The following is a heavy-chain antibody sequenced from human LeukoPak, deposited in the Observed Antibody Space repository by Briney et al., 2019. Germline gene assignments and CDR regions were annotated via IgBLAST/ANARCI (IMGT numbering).Heavy chain of an antibody. D-gene: IGHD3-10*01. J-gene: IGHJ6*02. CDR2: IIPIFGTA. CDR3: ARDHFDRVTRVRGECYGMDV. CDR1: GGTFSSYA. Sequence: ASVKVSCKASGGTFSSYAISWVRQAPGQGLEWMGGIIPIFGTANYAQKFQGRVTITADESTSTAYMELSSLRSEDTAVYYCARDHFDRVTRVRGECYGMDVWGQGTTVTVSS. V-gene: IGHV1-69*13.